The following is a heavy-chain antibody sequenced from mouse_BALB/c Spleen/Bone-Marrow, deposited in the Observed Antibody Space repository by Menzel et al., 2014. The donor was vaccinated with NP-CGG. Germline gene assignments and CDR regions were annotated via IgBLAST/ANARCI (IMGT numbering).Heavy chain of an antibody. V-gene: IGHV1S81*02. CDR1: GYTFXSYW. D-gene: IGHD2-2*01. Sequence: VQLQQSGAELVKPGASVKLSCKASGYTFXSYWMHWVKQRPGQGLEWIGEIDPGTGRTDYNKKFKSRATLTVDKSSSTAYMHLSSLTSEDSAVYYCARINGYDYWGQGTTLTVPS. J-gene: IGHJ2*01. CDR2: IDPGTGRT. CDR3: ARINGYDY.